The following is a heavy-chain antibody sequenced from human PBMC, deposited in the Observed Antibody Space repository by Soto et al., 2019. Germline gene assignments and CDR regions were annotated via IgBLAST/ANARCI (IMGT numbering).Heavy chain of an antibody. D-gene: IGHD1-20*01. CDR1: GYRFTSYW. V-gene: IGHV5-51*01. J-gene: IGHJ4*02. CDR3: ARRIGIRYFDY. CDR2: IYPGDSDA. Sequence: GEPLKISCKGSGYRFTSYWIGWVRQMPGKGLEWMGIIYPGDSDARYSPSFPGQVTISADKSISTVYLQLNSLKASDTAIYFCARRIGIRYFDYWGQGTPVTVSS.